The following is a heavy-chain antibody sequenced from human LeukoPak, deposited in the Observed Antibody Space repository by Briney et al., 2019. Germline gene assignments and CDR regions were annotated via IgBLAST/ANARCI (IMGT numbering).Heavy chain of an antibody. J-gene: IGHJ4*02. V-gene: IGHV4-39*07. Sequence: SETLSLTCTVSGGSISSSSYYWGWIRQPPGKGLEWIGSIYYSGSTNYNPSLKSRVTISMDKSKNQLSLKLNFVTAADTAVYYCARDRGGYTYSHDYWGQGTLVTVSS. D-gene: IGHD5-18*01. CDR2: IYYSGST. CDR3: ARDRGGYTYSHDY. CDR1: GGSISSSSYY.